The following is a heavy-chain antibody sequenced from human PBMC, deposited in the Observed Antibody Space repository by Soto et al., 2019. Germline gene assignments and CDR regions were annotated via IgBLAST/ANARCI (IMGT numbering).Heavy chain of an antibody. V-gene: IGHV1-46*01. D-gene: IGHD5-12*01. CDR3: ARDTGYDHYAFDI. CDR2: INPTGSMT. J-gene: IGHJ3*02. Sequence: QVQLVQSGAEVKKPGASVKVSCKASGYSFITSYHMHWVRQAPGQGLEWMGIINPTGSMTRYSQKFQGRLTMTRDTSTATDYMELSNLTSVGTAVYFCARDTGYDHYAFDIWGQETRVTVSS. CDR1: GYSFITSYH.